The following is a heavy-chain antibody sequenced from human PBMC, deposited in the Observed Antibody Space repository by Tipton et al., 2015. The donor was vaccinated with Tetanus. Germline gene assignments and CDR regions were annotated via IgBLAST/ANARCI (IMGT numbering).Heavy chain of an antibody. Sequence: VQLVQSGAEVKKPGESLTISCKGSGYSFTTYWISWVRQMPGKGLEWMGRIDPSDSSTNYSPSFQGHVTISVDKSSSTAYLQWSSLKASDSAIYYCAGRNNPKLYSYYGMDVWGQGTTVTVSS. D-gene: IGHD1/OR15-1a*01. CDR2: IDPSDSST. CDR1: GYSFTTYW. CDR3: AGRNNPKLYSYYGMDV. V-gene: IGHV5-10-1*01. J-gene: IGHJ6*02.